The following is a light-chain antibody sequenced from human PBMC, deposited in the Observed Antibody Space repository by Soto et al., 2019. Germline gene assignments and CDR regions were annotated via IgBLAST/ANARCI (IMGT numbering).Light chain of an antibody. CDR1: QGITTF. CDR2: GAS. Sequence: DIQMTQSPSSLSASVGDTVTVTCRASQGITTFLAWFRQRPGRVPERLIYGASSLQSGVPSRFSGRGSGTEFTLTISSLQPEDFGIYYCLQHNSYPYTFGPGTRLEIK. V-gene: IGKV1-17*03. CDR3: LQHNSYPYT. J-gene: IGKJ5*01.